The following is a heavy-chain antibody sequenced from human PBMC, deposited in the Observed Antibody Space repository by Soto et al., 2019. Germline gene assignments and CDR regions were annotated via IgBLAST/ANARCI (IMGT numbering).Heavy chain of an antibody. V-gene: IGHV4-59*08. CDR2: IYYSGST. Sequence: SETLSLTCTVSGGSISSYYWSWIRQPPGKGLEWIGYIYYSGSTNYNPSLKSRVTISVDTSKNQFSLKLSSVTAADTAVYYCARNIEGGWLSDAFDIWGQGTMVTVSS. CDR1: GGSISSYY. D-gene: IGHD3-22*01. J-gene: IGHJ3*02. CDR3: ARNIEGGWLSDAFDI.